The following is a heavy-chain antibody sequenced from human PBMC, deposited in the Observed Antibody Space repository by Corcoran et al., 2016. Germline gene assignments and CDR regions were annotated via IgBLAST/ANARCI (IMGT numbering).Heavy chain of an antibody. V-gene: IGHV1-46*01. D-gene: IGHD2-15*01. CDR3: ARCSYYYYYGMDV. CDR2: INPSGGST. Sequence: QVQLVQSGAEVKKPGASVKVSCKASGYTFTSYYMHWVRQAPGQGLEWMGIINPSGGSTGYAQKFQGRVTMTRDTSTSTVYMELSSLRSEDTAVYYWARCSYYYYYGMDVWGQGTTVTVSS. J-gene: IGHJ6*02. CDR1: GYTFTSYY.